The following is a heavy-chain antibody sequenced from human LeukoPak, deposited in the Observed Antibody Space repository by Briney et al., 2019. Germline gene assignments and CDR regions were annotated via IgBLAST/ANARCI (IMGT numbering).Heavy chain of an antibody. CDR3: ARTGGLGLTSGSFDY. J-gene: IGHJ4*02. CDR2: IYHSGST. CDR1: GVSISSGGYY. V-gene: IGHV4-30-2*01. Sequence: SETLSLTCSVSGVSISSGGYYWSWIRQPPGKGLEWIGYIYHSGSTYYNPSLKSRVTISLDRSKNQFSLKLSSVTAADTAVYYCARTGGLGLTSGSFDYWGQGTLVTVSS. D-gene: IGHD3-10*01.